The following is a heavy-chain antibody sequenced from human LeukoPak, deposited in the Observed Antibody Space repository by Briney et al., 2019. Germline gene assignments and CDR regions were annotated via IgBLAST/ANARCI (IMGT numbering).Heavy chain of an antibody. Sequence: SVKVSCKASGGTFSSYAISWVRQAPGQGLEWMGRIIPILGIANYAQKFQGRVTITADKSTSTAYMELSSLRSEDTAVYYCATSSSSWSLAYFDYWGQGTLVTVSS. CDR2: IIPILGIA. CDR3: ATSSSSWSLAYFDY. D-gene: IGHD6-13*01. CDR1: GGTFSSYA. J-gene: IGHJ4*02. V-gene: IGHV1-69*04.